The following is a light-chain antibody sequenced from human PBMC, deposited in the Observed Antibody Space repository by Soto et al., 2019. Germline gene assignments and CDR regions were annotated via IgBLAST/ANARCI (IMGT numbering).Light chain of an antibody. V-gene: IGKV1-39*01. Sequence: DIHMTQSPSSLSASVGYRFTITCRASQSISTYLHWYQQKPGKAPNLLIYAASTLQSGVPSRFSGSGSGTDFTLTISSLQPEDFESYFCQHGYSNPLTFGGGTKVDIK. CDR1: QSISTY. CDR2: AAS. J-gene: IGKJ4*01. CDR3: QHGYSNPLT.